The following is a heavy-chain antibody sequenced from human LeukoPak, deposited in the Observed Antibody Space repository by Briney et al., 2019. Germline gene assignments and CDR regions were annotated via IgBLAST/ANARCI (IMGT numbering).Heavy chain of an antibody. Sequence: GGSLRLSCEASGFTFTNAWMTWVRQAPGKGLEWVGRIKSKTDGGTTEYAATVKGRFTISRHDSKNTLFLQMDSLKTEDTAVYYCATFPSPWGQGTLVTVSS. V-gene: IGHV3-15*01. J-gene: IGHJ5*02. CDR3: ATFPSP. CDR1: GFTFTNAW. CDR2: IKSKTDGGTT.